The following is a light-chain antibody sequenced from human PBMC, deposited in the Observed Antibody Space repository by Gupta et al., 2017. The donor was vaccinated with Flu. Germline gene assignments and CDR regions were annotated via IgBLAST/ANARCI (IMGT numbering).Light chain of an antibody. CDR1: QSVLYSSNNKNY. Sequence: DIVMTQSPDSLAVSLGERATINCKSSQSVLYSSNNKNYLAWFQQKPGQPPKLLIYWASTRESGVPDRFSGGGSGTDFTLTINSLQAADVAVYYCQQDDYTPQTFGGGTKVEIK. J-gene: IGKJ4*01. V-gene: IGKV4-1*01. CDR2: WAS. CDR3: QQDDYTPQT.